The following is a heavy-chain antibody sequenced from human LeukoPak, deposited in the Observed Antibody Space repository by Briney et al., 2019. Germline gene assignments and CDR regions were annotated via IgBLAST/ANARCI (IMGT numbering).Heavy chain of an antibody. J-gene: IGHJ4*02. CDR1: GFTFSTYW. CDR3: ARGYGLVDY. D-gene: IGHD5-18*01. CDR2: IKQDGSAK. V-gene: IGHV3-7*01. Sequence: GGSLRLSCAASGFTFSTYWMNWVRQAPGKGLEWVANIKQDGSAKYYVDSVKGRFTIPRDNAKNSLYLQMDSLRAEDTALYYCARGYGLVDYWGQGTLVTVSS.